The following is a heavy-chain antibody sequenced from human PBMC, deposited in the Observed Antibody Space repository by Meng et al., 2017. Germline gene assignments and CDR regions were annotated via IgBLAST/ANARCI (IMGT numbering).Heavy chain of an antibody. D-gene: IGHD1-1*01. CDR2: INHSGST. CDR1: GGSFSGYY. V-gene: IGHV4-34*01. J-gene: IGHJ4*02. Sequence: QVQLQQWGAGLLKPSETLSLTCAVYGGSFSGYYWSWIRQPQGKGLEWIGEINHSGSTNYNPSLKSRVTISVDTSKNQFSLKLSSVTAADTAVYYCAGAQTGTREIDYWGQGTLVTVSS. CDR3: AGAQTGTREIDY.